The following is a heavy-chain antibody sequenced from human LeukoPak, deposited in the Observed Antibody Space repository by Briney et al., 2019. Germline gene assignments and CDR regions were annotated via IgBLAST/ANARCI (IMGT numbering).Heavy chain of an antibody. CDR2: SSAYNGNT. Sequence: GLEWMGWSSAYNGNTNYAQKLQGRVTMTTDTTTSTAYMELRSLRSDDTAVYYCARGTYFDYWGQGTLVTVSS. CDR3: ARGTYFDY. J-gene: IGHJ4*02. V-gene: IGHV1-18*01.